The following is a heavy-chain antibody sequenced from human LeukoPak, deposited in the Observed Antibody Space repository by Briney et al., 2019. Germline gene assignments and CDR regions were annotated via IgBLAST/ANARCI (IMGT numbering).Heavy chain of an antibody. J-gene: IGHJ6*02. D-gene: IGHD2-2*02. CDR2: ISGSGGST. CDR1: GFTFSSYA. Sequence: PGGSLRLSCAASGFTFSSYAMSWVRQAPGKGLEWVSAISGSGGSTYYADSVKGRFTISRDNSKNTLYLQMNSLRAEDTAVYYCARDLYCSSTSCYMVLYYYGMDVWGQGTTVTVSS. V-gene: IGHV3-23*01. CDR3: ARDLYCSSTSCYMVLYYYGMDV.